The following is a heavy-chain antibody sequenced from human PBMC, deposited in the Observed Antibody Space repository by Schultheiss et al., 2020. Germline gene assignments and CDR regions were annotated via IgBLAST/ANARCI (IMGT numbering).Heavy chain of an antibody. CDR2: IIPIFGTA. V-gene: IGHV1-69*13. D-gene: IGHD5-24*01. Sequence: SVKVSCKASGYTFTSYDINWVRQAPGQGLEWMGGIIPIFGTANYAQKFQGRVTITADESTSTAYMELSSLRSEDTAVYYCARPRKQLRPEGDGMDVWGQGTTVTVSS. CDR1: GYTFTSYD. CDR3: ARPRKQLRPEGDGMDV. J-gene: IGHJ6*02.